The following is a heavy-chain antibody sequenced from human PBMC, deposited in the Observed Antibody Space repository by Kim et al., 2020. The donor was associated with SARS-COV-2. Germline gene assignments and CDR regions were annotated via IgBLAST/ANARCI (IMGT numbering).Heavy chain of an antibody. CDR2: MNPNSGNT. D-gene: IGHD6-6*01. V-gene: IGHV1-8*01. J-gene: IGHJ6*02. CDR3: ARGLRGYSSSSHYYYYGMDV. CDR1: GYTFTSYD. Sequence: ASVKVSCKASGYTFTSYDINWVRQATGQGLEWMGWMNPNSGNTGYAQKFQGRVTMTRNTSISTAYMALSSLRSEDTAVYYCARGLRGYSSSSHYYYYGMDVWGQGTTVTVSS.